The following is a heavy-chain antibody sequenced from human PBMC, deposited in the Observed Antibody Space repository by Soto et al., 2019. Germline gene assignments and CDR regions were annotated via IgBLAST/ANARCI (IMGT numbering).Heavy chain of an antibody. V-gene: IGHV3-23*01. J-gene: IGHJ3*02. D-gene: IGHD3-10*01. CDR2: ISGSGGST. CDR3: ANPYGSGIVVGDWSDAFDI. Sequence: PGGSLRLSCAASGFTFSSYAMSWVRQAPGKGLEWVSAISGSGGSTYYADSVKGRFTISRDNSKNTLYLQMNSLRAEDTAVYYCANPYGSGIVVGDWSDAFDIWGQGTMVTVSS. CDR1: GFTFSSYA.